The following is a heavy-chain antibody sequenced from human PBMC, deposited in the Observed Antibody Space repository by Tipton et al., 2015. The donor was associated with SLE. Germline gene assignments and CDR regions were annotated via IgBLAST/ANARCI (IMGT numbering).Heavy chain of an antibody. J-gene: IGHJ6*03. Sequence: TLSLTCTVSGGSISSYYWSWIRQPPGKGLEWIGEINHSGSTNYNPSLKSRVTISVDTSKNQFSLNLSSVTAADTAVYYCARRANEGATSYYYYYYMDVWGKGTTVTVSS. CDR3: ARRANEGATSYYYYYYMDV. CDR2: INHSGST. V-gene: IGHV4-59*07. CDR1: GGSISSYY. D-gene: IGHD1-26*01.